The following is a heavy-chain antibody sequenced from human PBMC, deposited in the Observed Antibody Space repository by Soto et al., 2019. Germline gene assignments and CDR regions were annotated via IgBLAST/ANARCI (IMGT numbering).Heavy chain of an antibody. Sequence: QVQLVQSGAELKKPGASVNISCQASGFTFSDTLINWVRQGPGQRLEWMGWINPANGNTRYSESFQGRVTISSLSSASTAHVALSYMTSEDTAVFYCAIDIVSVGPRANDAFDLWGQGTMITVSS. V-gene: IGHV1-3*01. J-gene: IGHJ3*01. CDR1: GFTFSDTL. D-gene: IGHD1-26*01. CDR2: INPANGNT. CDR3: AIDIVSVGPRANDAFDL.